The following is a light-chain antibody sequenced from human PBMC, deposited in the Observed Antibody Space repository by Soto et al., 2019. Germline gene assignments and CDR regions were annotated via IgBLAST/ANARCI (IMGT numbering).Light chain of an antibody. CDR1: QSISSNY. Sequence: VWSQSQDTITLSPGERATLSCRASQSISSNYLAWYQQKPGQTPWLLMYGASIRATGIPDRFSGGGSGTDFTLTISRLEPEDFAVYYCQQYGSSPIPFGQGTLLAVK. CDR2: GAS. CDR3: QQYGSSPIP. V-gene: IGKV3-20*01. J-gene: IGKJ5*01.